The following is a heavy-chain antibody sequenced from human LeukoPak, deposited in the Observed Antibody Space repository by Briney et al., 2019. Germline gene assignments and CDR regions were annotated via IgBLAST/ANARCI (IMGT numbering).Heavy chain of an antibody. J-gene: IGHJ4*02. D-gene: IGHD4-23*01. CDR3: ARDTYGGNWFDY. Sequence: GGSLRLSCAASGFIVSSSYISWVREAPGNGLKWVSVIYSGGRTDDADSVKGRFTISRDNSKNTLYLQMNSLRAEDTAVYYCARDTYGGNWFDYWGQGTLVTVSS. CDR1: GFIVSSSY. CDR2: IYSGGRT. V-gene: IGHV3-66*01.